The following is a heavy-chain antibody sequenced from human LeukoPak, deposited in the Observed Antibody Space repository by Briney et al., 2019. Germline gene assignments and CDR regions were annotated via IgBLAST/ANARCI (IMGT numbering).Heavy chain of an antibody. CDR3: ARYVDTSMLRTYYFDF. J-gene: IGHJ4*02. V-gene: IGHV4-39*07. CDR1: GGSIRSSYYY. Sequence: SETLSLTCTVSGGSIRSSYYYWGWIRQPPGKGLEWIGSIYDSGSTYYNPSLKSRVTISVDTSKNQFSLKLSSVTTADTAVYYCARYVDTSMLRTYYFDFWGQGTLVTVSS. CDR2: IYDSGST. D-gene: IGHD5-18*01.